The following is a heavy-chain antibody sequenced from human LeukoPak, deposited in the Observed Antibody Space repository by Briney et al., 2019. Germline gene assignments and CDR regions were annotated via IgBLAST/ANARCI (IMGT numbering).Heavy chain of an antibody. CDR3: ASGGDSPEGGSFDY. CDR2: IIPIFGTA. Sequence: SVKVSCKASGGTFSSYAISWVRQAPGQGLEWMGGIIPIFGTANYAQKFQGRVTITTDESTSTAYMELSSLRSEDTAVYYCASGGDSPEGGSFDYWGQGTLVTVSS. CDR1: GGTFSSYA. D-gene: IGHD3-16*01. J-gene: IGHJ4*02. V-gene: IGHV1-69*05.